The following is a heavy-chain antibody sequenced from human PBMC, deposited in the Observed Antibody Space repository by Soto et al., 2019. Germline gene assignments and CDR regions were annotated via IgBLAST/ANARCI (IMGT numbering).Heavy chain of an antibody. CDR2: IYYSGST. Sequence: SETLSLTCTVSGGSISSSSYYWCWIRQPPGKGLEWIGSIYYSGSTYYNPSLKSRVTISVDTSKNQFSLKLSSVTAADTAVYYCARYYDILTGYYNNWFDPWGQGTLVTVSS. D-gene: IGHD3-9*01. CDR1: GGSISSSSYY. V-gene: IGHV4-39*01. J-gene: IGHJ5*02. CDR3: ARYYDILTGYYNNWFDP.